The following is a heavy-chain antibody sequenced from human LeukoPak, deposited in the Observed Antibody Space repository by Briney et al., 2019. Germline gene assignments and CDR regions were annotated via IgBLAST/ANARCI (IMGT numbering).Heavy chain of an antibody. Sequence: SETLSLTCTVSGGSISSYYWSWIRQPPGKGLEWIGYIYYSGSTNYNPSLKSRVTTSVDTSKNQFSLKLSSVTAADTAVYYCARQIGSLAARRNFDYWGQGTLVTVSS. CDR2: IYYSGST. CDR3: ARQIGSLAARRNFDY. J-gene: IGHJ4*02. V-gene: IGHV4-59*08. CDR1: GGSISSYY. D-gene: IGHD6-6*01.